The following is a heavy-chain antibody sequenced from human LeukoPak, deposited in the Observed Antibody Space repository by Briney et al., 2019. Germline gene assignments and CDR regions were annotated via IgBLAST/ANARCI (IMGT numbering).Heavy chain of an antibody. Sequence: PGGSLRLSCAASGFTFSTYWMIWVRQAPGKGLEWVANIKGDGSEKYYVDSVKGRFTISRDNAKNSLYLQMNSLRAEDTAVYYCARDGLSWARHYWGQGILVTVSS. CDR1: GFTFSTYW. D-gene: IGHD3-10*01. V-gene: IGHV3-7*01. CDR3: ARDGLSWARHY. CDR2: IKGDGSEK. J-gene: IGHJ4*02.